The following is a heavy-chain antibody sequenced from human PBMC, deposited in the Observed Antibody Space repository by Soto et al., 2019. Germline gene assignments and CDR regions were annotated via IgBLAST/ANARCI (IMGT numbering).Heavy chain of an antibody. CDR2: IYYSGST. Sequence: PSETLSLTCTVSGGSISSSSYYWGWIRQPPGKGLEWIGSIYYSGSTYYNPSLKSRVTISVDTSKNQFSLKLSSVTAADTAVYYCAGPYYGSGSYDYWGQGTLVTVSS. V-gene: IGHV4-39*01. J-gene: IGHJ4*02. CDR1: GGSISSSSYY. D-gene: IGHD3-10*01. CDR3: AGPYYGSGSYDY.